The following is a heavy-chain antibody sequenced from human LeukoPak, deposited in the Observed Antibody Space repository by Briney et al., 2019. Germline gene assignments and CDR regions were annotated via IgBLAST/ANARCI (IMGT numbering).Heavy chain of an antibody. CDR1: GYTFGNYG. V-gene: IGHV1-69*13. J-gene: IGHJ6*03. CDR3: ARTRTGYYYYMDV. Sequence: SVKVSCKAAGYTFGNYGIKWVRQAPGQGLEWMGGIIPIFGTTNYAQKVQGRVTITADESTSTAYMELSGLRSEDTAVYYCARTRTGYYYYMDVWGKGTTVTISS. CDR2: IIPIFGTT.